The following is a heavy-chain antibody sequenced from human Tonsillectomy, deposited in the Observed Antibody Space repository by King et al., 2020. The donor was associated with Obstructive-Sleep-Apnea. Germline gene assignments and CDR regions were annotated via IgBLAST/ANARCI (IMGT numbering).Heavy chain of an antibody. Sequence: VQLVESGGGLVQPGRSLRLSCTASGFTFGDYAMSWFRQAPGKGLEWVGFIRSKAYGGTTEYAASVKGRFTISRDDSKTITYLQMNSLKTEEPALYYCTRMIVVTIYPYYFDYWGQGTLVTVSS. D-gene: IGHD5-12*01. J-gene: IGHJ4*02. CDR3: TRMIVVTIYPYYFDY. V-gene: IGHV3-49*03. CDR2: IRSKAYGGTT. CDR1: GFTFGDYA.